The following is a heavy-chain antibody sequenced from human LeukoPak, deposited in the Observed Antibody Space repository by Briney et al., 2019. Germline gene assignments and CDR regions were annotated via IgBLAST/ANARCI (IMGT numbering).Heavy chain of an antibody. Sequence: QSGGSLRLSCAASGFTFSSDGMRWVRPAPGQGLEWVSAISGSGSNTNYADSVKGRITISRDNSKNTLYLQMTSLRAEDTAVYYCAKLFIGSFDLWGRGTLVTVS. CDR3: AKLFIGSFDL. CDR1: GFTFSSDG. V-gene: IGHV3-23*01. CDR2: ISGSGSNT. D-gene: IGHD1-26*01. J-gene: IGHJ2*01.